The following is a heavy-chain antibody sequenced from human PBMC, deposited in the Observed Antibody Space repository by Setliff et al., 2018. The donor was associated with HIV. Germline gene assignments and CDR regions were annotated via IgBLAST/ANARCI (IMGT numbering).Heavy chain of an antibody. CDR1: GGSFSVYY. V-gene: IGHV4-34*01. J-gene: IGHJ4*01. D-gene: IGHD2-2*01. CDR3: ARGVSGDIAVVPGAFEARFFDF. Sequence: SETLSLPCAVYGGSFSVYYWSWIRQPPGKGLEWIGDINHSGNTNYNPSLKRRITMSVDTSKNQFSLKMSSLTAADRAVYFCARGVSGDIAVVPGAFEARFFDFWGQGSLVTVSS. CDR2: INHSGNT.